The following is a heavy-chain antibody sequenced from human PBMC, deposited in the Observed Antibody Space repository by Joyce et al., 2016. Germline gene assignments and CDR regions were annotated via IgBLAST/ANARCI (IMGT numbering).Heavy chain of an antibody. CDR2: IYSGTDST. Sequence: VQVVESGGGLIQPGGSLRLSCAVSGFTVSSDFMMWVRRDPGKGLEWVSTIYSGTDSTHYAASVEGRFTISRDNSKNTLSLQMNTLRGEDTARYYCATRGAWGKGTTVTVSS. CDR3: ATRGA. CDR1: GFTVSSDF. V-gene: IGHV3-53*01. J-gene: IGHJ6*04.